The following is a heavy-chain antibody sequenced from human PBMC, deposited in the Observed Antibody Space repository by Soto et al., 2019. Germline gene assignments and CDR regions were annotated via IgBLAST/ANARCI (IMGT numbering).Heavy chain of an antibody. CDR3: AIEPAWENQPYSYYAMDV. J-gene: IGHJ6*02. CDR2: ISSSSSYI. D-gene: IGHD1-26*01. Sequence: GGSLRLSCAASGFTFSSGYTMNWVRQAPGKGLEWVSSISSSSSYIYYADSVKGRFTISRDNAKNSLYRQMNSLRAEDTAVYYCAIEPAWENQPYSYYAMDVWGQRTTVTVSS. CDR1: GFTFSSGYT. V-gene: IGHV3-21*04.